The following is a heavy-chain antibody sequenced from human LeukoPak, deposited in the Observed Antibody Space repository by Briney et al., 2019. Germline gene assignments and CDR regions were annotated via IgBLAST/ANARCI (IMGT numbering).Heavy chain of an antibody. V-gene: IGHV1-69*04. CDR3: ARDRYCSGGSCYSYYYGMDV. D-gene: IGHD2-15*01. CDR1: GGAFSSYA. Sequence: SVKVSCKASGGAFSSYAISWVRQAPGQGLEWMGRIIPILGIANYAQKFQGRVTITADKSTSTAYMELSSLRSEDTAVYYCARDRYCSGGSCYSYYYGMDVWGQGTTVTVSS. CDR2: IIPILGIA. J-gene: IGHJ6*02.